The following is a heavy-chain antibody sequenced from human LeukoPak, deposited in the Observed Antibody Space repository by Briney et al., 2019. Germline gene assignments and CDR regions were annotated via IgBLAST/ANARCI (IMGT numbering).Heavy chain of an antibody. CDR1: GFNLGDYG. CDR2: ISNDGHEK. V-gene: IGHV3-30*03. D-gene: IGHD6-6*01. J-gene: IGHJ4*02. Sequence: GGSLRLSCTASGFNLGDYGMHWVRQAPGKGLEWLAVISNDGHEKHYASSVQGRFTISRDNAKNSLYLQMNSLRAEDTAVYYCARDGIAARRDYFDYWGQGTLVTVSS. CDR3: ARDGIAARRDYFDY.